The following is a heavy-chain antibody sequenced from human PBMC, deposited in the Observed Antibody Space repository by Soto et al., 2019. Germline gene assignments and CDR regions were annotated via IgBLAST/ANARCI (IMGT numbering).Heavy chain of an antibody. V-gene: IGHV1-2*02. Sequence: QVRLVQSGAEVKEPGDSVRVSCEASGYTFTAYHIHWVRQAPGQGLEWMGWFNPKFGDTGYAQDFHSRVSITSEMSISTFYMEISRLTSAYTAIYYCARNMDYYYGRGSGNGHGVWGQGTTVTVFS. CDR3: ARNMDYYYGRGSGNGHGV. CDR2: FNPKFGDT. CDR1: GYTFTAYH. J-gene: IGHJ6*02. D-gene: IGHD3-10*02.